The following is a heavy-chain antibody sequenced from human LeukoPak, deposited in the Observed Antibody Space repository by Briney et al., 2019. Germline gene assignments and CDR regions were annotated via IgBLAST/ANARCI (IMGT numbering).Heavy chain of an antibody. Sequence: GGSLRLSRAASGFTFSSYAMSWVRQAPGKGLEWVSAISGSGGSTYYADSVKGRFTISRDNSKNTLYLQMNSLRAEDTAVYYCAKDPYYDSSGYYAGYFDYWGQGTLVTVSS. CDR1: GFTFSSYA. CDR2: ISGSGGST. CDR3: AKDPYYDSSGYYAGYFDY. J-gene: IGHJ4*02. D-gene: IGHD3-22*01. V-gene: IGHV3-23*01.